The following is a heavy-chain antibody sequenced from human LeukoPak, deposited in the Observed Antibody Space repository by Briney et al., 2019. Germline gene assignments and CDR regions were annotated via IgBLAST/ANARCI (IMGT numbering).Heavy chain of an antibody. D-gene: IGHD1-26*01. CDR3: AREGGSDDAFDI. Sequence: ASVKVSCKASGYTFTSYDINWVRQATGQGLEWMGWMNPNSGNTGYAQKFQGRVTITRNTSISTAYMELSSLRSEDTAVYYCAREGGSDDAFDIWGQGTMVTVSS. CDR1: GYTFTSYD. J-gene: IGHJ3*02. CDR2: MNPNSGNT. V-gene: IGHV1-8*03.